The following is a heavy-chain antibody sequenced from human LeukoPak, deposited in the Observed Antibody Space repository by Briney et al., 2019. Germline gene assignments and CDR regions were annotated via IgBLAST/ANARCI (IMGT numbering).Heavy chain of an antibody. Sequence: PGGSLRLSCAASGFTFDDYAMHWVRQAPGKGLEWVSGISWNSGSIGYADSVKGRFTISRDNAKNSLYLQMNSLRAEDTALYYCAKDISEAYGFGELSLDYWGQGTLVTVSS. CDR1: GFTFDDYA. D-gene: IGHD3-10*01. J-gene: IGHJ4*02. V-gene: IGHV3-9*01. CDR2: ISWNSGSI. CDR3: AKDISEAYGFGELSLDY.